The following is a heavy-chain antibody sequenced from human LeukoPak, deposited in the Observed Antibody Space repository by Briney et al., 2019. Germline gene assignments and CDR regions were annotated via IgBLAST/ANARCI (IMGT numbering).Heavy chain of an antibody. CDR2: INPNSGGT. CDR3: ARDSNYYDSSGYYPGAY. D-gene: IGHD3-22*01. CDR1: GYTFTGYY. V-gene: IGHV1-2*02. Sequence: WASVKVSCKASGYTFTGYYMHWVRQAPGQGLEWMGWINPNSGGTNYAQKFQGRVTMTRDTSISTDYMELSRLRSDDTAVYYCARDSNYYDSSGYYPGAYWGQGTLVTVSS. J-gene: IGHJ4*02.